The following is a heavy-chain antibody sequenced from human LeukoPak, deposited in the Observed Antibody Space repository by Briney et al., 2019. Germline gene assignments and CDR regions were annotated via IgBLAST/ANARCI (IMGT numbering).Heavy chain of an antibody. CDR1: GDSISNSEDH. CDR2: TSNSGYP. Sequence: PSETLSLTCTVSGDSISNSEDHWTWIRQHPGKGLEWIGYTSNSGYPDSNPALKSRLTISLDTSQNQVSLRLSSVTAADTAVYYCARELRSSQGYWYFDLWGRGTLVTVSS. J-gene: IGHJ2*01. CDR3: ARELRSSQGYWYFDL. D-gene: IGHD4-17*01. V-gene: IGHV4-31*03.